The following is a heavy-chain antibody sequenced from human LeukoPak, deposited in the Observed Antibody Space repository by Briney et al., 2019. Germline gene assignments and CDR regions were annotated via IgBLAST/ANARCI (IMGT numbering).Heavy chain of an antibody. D-gene: IGHD3-10*01. J-gene: IGHJ4*02. CDR2: ISGSGGST. Sequence: GGSLRLSCAASGFTFSSYAMSWVRQAPGKGLEWVSAISGSGGSTYYADSVKGRFTISRGNAKNSLYLQMNSLRAEDTAVYYCARRVRYGSGSSFDYWGQGTLVTVSS. V-gene: IGHV3-23*01. CDR1: GFTFSSYA. CDR3: ARRVRYGSGSSFDY.